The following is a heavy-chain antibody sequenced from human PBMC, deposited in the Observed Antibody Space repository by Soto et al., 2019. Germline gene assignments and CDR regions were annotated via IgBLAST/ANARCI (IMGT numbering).Heavy chain of an antibody. Sequence: GGSLRLSCAASGFTFSSYAMHWVRQAPGKGLEWVAVISYDGSNKYYADSVKGRFTISRDNSKNTLYLQMNSLRAEDTAVYYCARGLSRDSSGYYYFGGHNIDYWGQGTLVTVS. CDR1: GFTFSSYA. J-gene: IGHJ4*02. V-gene: IGHV3-30-3*01. CDR2: ISYDGSNK. CDR3: ARGLSRDSSGYYYFGGHNIDY. D-gene: IGHD3-22*01.